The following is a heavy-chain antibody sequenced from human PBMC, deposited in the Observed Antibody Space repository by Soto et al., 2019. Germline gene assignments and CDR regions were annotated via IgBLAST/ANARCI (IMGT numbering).Heavy chain of an antibody. J-gene: IGHJ6*03. CDR2: ISSSSSYI. CDR3: ARGYCSSTSCYPPEIYYYYYMDV. Sequence: GGSLRLSCAASGFTFSSYSMNWVRQAPGKGLEWVSSISSSSSYIYYADSVKGRFTISRDNAKDSLYLQMNSLRAEDTAVYYCARGYCSSTSCYPPEIYYYYYMDVWGKGTTVTVSS. V-gene: IGHV3-21*01. D-gene: IGHD2-2*01. CDR1: GFTFSSYS.